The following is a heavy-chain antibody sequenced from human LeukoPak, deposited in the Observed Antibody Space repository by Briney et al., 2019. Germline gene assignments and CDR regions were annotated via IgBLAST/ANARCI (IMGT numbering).Heavy chain of an antibody. D-gene: IGHD4-17*01. V-gene: IGHV1-3*01. J-gene: IGHJ4*02. CDR1: GYTFNRYA. CDR2: INAGNGNT. CDR3: ARELPYGDYANFDY. Sequence: GASVKVSCKASGYTFNRYAMQWVRQAPGQRLEWMGWINAGNGNTKYSQKFQGRVTMTRNTSISTAYMELSSLRSEDTAVYYCARELPYGDYANFDYWGQGTLVTVSS.